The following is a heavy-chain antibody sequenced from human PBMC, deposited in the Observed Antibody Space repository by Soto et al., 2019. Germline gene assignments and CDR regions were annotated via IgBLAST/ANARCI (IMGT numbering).Heavy chain of an antibody. CDR3: ASALRYFDWN. D-gene: IGHD3-9*01. Sequence: QVQLQQWGAGLLKPSETLSLTCAVYGGSFSGYYWSWIRQPPGKGLEWIGEINHSGSTNYNPSLQSRVTISVDTSKNQFSLKLSSVTAADTAVYYCASALRYFDWNWGQGTLVTVSS. V-gene: IGHV4-34*01. J-gene: IGHJ4*02. CDR2: INHSGST. CDR1: GGSFSGYY.